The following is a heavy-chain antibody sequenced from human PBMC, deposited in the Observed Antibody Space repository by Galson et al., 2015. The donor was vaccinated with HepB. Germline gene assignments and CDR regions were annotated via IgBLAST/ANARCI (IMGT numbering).Heavy chain of an antibody. CDR3: ARIVMSGSGSYHFDS. D-gene: IGHD3-10*01. V-gene: IGHV2-70*17. Sequence: PALVKPTQTLTLTCTFSGFSLRTTGTCVNWIRQPPGKALEWLARIDWDDDKFYRSSLKTRLTISKDTSKNQVVLRMTDMDPVDTATYYCARIVMSGSGSYHFDSWGQGALVTVSS. CDR2: IDWDDDK. J-gene: IGHJ4*02. CDR1: GFSLRTTGTC.